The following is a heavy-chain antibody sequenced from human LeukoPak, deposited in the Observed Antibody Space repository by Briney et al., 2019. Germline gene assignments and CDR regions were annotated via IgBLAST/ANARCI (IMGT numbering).Heavy chain of an antibody. D-gene: IGHD3-3*01. CDR1: GFTFSSYG. Sequence: GGSLRLSCAASGFTFSSYGMHWVRQAPGKGLEWVAVIWYDGSNKNYADSVKGRFTISRDNSKNTLYLQMNSLRAEDTAVYYCARDGDFYDFWSGPSIPFDYWGQGTLVTVSS. V-gene: IGHV3-33*01. J-gene: IGHJ4*02. CDR2: IWYDGSNK. CDR3: ARDGDFYDFWSGPSIPFDY.